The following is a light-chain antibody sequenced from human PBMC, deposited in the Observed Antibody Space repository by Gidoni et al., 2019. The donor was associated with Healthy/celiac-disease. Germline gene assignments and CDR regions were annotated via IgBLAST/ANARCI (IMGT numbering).Light chain of an antibody. V-gene: IGKV1-33*01. CDR1: QNISNY. CDR3: QQFDNLPFT. CDR2: DAS. Sequence: DIQITHSPSSLSASVGDRVTITSQASQNISNYLNWYQQKPGKAPKLLIYDASNLEAEVPSRFSGSGSGTDFTITISNLQPEDIATYYCQQFDNLPFTFGPGTKMEIK. J-gene: IGKJ3*01.